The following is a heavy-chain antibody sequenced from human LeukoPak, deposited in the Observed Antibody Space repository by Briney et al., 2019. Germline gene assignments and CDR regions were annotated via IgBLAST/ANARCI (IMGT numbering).Heavy chain of an antibody. CDR2: IYYSGST. Sequence: SQTLSLTCTVSGGSISSYYWSWIRQPPGKGLEWIGYIYYSGSTNYNPSLKSRVTISVDTPKNQFSLKLSSVTAADTAVYYCARRSGRFLYYFDYWGQGTLVTVSS. D-gene: IGHD3-10*01. J-gene: IGHJ4*02. CDR1: GGSISSYY. V-gene: IGHV4-59*01. CDR3: ARRSGRFLYYFDY.